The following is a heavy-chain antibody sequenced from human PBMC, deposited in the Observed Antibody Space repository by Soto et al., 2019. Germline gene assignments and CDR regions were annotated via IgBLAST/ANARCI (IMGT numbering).Heavy chain of an antibody. V-gene: IGHV4-34*01. CDR3: ARAKKVRGSSQTRTDF. Sequence: PSETLSLTCSIYSGSFSGYYWSWIRQPPGKGLEWIGEISQSGNTNYSPSLKSRVSISIDTSKKQFSLNLASVSAADTAVYYCARAKKVRGSSQTRTDFWGQGTLVTVSS. CDR1: SGSFSGYY. J-gene: IGHJ4*02. CDR2: ISQSGNT. D-gene: IGHD6-6*01.